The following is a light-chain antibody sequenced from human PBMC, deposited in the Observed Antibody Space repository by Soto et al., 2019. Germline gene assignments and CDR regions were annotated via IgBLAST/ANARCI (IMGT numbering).Light chain of an antibody. CDR1: QNISSY. V-gene: IGKV1-39*01. J-gene: IGKJ1*01. CDR2: ATS. Sequence: DIQMTQSPSSLSASVGDRVTIPCRASQNISSYLNWYQQKPGKAPKLLIYATSSLQSGVPSRFSGSGSGTDFTLTISSLQPEDFATYYCQQSYSTPPGTFGQGTKVDIK. CDR3: QQSYSTPPGT.